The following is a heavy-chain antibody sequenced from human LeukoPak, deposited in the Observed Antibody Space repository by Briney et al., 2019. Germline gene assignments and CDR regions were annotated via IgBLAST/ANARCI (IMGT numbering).Heavy chain of an antibody. J-gene: IGHJ4*02. CDR2: IYYSGST. CDR1: GGSISSYY. CDR3: ARGGCSSTSCPRHFDY. V-gene: IGHV4-59*01. Sequence: SETLSLTCTVSGGSISSYYWSWIRQPPGKGLEWIGYIYYSGSTNYNPSLKSRVTISVDTSKNQFSLKLSSVTAADTAVYYCARGGCSSTSCPRHFDYWGRGTLVTVSS. D-gene: IGHD2-2*01.